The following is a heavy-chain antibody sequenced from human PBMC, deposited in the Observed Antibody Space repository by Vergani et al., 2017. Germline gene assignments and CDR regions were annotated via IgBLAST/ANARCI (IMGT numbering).Heavy chain of an antibody. CDR1: GYTFTSYG. CDR3: ARGDWNYFGAYYYYKDV. D-gene: IGHD1-7*01. Sequence: QVQLVQSGAEVKKPGASVKVSCKASGYTFTSYGISWVPQAPGQGLEWIGWISAYNGNTNYAQKLQGRVTMTTDTSTSTAYMELRSLRSDDTAVYYCARGDWNYFGAYYYYKDVWGKGTTVTVSS. J-gene: IGHJ6*03. CDR2: ISAYNGNT. V-gene: IGHV1-18*01.